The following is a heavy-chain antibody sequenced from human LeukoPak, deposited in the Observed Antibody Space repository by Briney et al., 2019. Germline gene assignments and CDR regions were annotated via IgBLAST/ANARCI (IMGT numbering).Heavy chain of an antibody. CDR2: IRYDGSNK. Sequence: GGSLRLSCAASGFTFSSYGMHWVRQAPGKGLEWVAFIRYDGSNKYYADSVKGRFTISRDNSKNTLYLQMNSLRAEDTAVYYCANFIAAAGNYYFDYWGQGTLVTVSS. D-gene: IGHD6-13*01. CDR3: ANFIAAAGNYYFDY. V-gene: IGHV3-30*02. J-gene: IGHJ4*02. CDR1: GFTFSSYG.